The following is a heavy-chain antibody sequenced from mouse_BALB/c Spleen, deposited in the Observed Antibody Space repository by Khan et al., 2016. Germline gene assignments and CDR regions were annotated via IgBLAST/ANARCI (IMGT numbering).Heavy chain of an antibody. CDR3: ARWGYTVTYFDY. V-gene: IGHV1S136*01. CDR1: GYTFTSYV. CDR2: IDPYNDGI. D-gene: IGHD2-13*01. J-gene: IGHJ2*01. Sequence: VQLQQSGPELVKPGASVKMSCKSSGYTFTSYVMHWVKQKPGQGLEWIGYIDPYNDGIKYNQKFKGKATLTSDKSSSTAYMELNSLTSEDSAVYYCARWGYTVTYFDYWGQGTTLTVAS.